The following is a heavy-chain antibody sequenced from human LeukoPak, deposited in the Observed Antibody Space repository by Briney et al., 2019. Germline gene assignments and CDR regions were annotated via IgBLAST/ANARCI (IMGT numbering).Heavy chain of an antibody. CDR1: GFTFSGSA. CDR3: TGSTSRRY. D-gene: IGHD2-2*01. Sequence: GGSLRLSCAASGFTFSGSAMHWVRQASGKGLEWVGRIRSKANSYATAYAASVKGRFTISRDDSKNTAYLQMNSLKTEDAAVYYCTGSTSRRYWGQGTLVTVSS. J-gene: IGHJ4*02. CDR2: IRSKANSYAT. V-gene: IGHV3-73*01.